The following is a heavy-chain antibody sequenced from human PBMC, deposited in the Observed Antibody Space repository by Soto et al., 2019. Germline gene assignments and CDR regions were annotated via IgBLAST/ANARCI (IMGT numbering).Heavy chain of an antibody. Sequence: QITLKESGPALVKPTQTLTLTCTFSGFSLSNSGEAVGWIRQPPGEALEWLALIYWDDDNRYNPTLKTRLTITKDTSKNPVVLTLTNMDPVDTATYYCAHYVSASPAGWFDPWGQGILVTVSS. J-gene: IGHJ5*02. CDR1: GFSLSNSGEA. D-gene: IGHD3-10*01. CDR3: AHYVSASPAGWFDP. CDR2: IYWDDDN. V-gene: IGHV2-5*02.